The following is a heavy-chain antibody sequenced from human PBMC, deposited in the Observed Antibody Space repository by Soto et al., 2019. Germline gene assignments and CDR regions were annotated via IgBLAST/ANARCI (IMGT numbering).Heavy chain of an antibody. D-gene: IGHD4-4*01. J-gene: IGHJ4*02. Sequence: LRLSCAASGFTFSSYAMSWVRQAPGKGLEWVSAISGSGGSTYYADSVKGRFTISRDNSKNTLYLQMNSLRAEDTAVYYCAKVNRMTTVTTHYYFDYWGQGTLVTVSS. CDR3: AKVNRMTTVTTHYYFDY. V-gene: IGHV3-23*01. CDR2: ISGSGGST. CDR1: GFTFSSYA.